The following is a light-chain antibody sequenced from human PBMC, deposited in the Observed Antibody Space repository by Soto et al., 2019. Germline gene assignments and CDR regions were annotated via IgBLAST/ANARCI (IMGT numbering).Light chain of an antibody. J-gene: IGKJ1*01. CDR3: QQYNSYSQT. CDR2: DAS. Sequence: DIQMTQSPSTLSASVGDRVTITCRASQSISSCLAWYQQKPGKAPKLLIYDASSLESGVPSRFSASGSGTKFTLPLSSLQPDDFATYYCQQYNSYSQTFGQGTKVEIK. CDR1: QSISSC. V-gene: IGKV1-5*01.